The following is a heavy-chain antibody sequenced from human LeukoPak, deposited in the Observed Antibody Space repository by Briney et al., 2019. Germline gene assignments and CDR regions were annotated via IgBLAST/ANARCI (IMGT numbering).Heavy chain of an antibody. CDR1: RGSIFSSNW. Sequence: PSETLSLTCAVSRGSIFSSNWWSWVRQPPGKGLEWIGQIFHSGSTSYSPSLKSRVTISADTSQNQFSLKLSSVTAADTAVYYCASRKLGNDYWGQGTLVTVSS. V-gene: IGHV4-4*02. CDR3: ASRKLGNDY. J-gene: IGHJ4*02. CDR2: IFHSGST. D-gene: IGHD7-27*01.